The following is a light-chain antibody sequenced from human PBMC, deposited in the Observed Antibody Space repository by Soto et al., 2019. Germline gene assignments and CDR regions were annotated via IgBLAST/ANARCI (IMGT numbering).Light chain of an antibody. CDR3: QQYYSTPPT. J-gene: IGKJ4*01. CDR2: WAS. Sequence: DFVMTQSPDPLAVSLGERATINCKSSQSVLSSSNNKNYLAWYQQKPGQPPKLLIYWASTRESGVPDRFSGSGSGTDFTLTIRSLQAEDVAVYYCQQYYSTPPTFGGGTKVDIK. CDR1: QSVLSSSNNKNY. V-gene: IGKV4-1*01.